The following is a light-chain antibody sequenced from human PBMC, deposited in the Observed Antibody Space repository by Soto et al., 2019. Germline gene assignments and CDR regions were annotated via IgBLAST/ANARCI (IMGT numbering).Light chain of an antibody. V-gene: IGKV3-20*01. Sequence: EIVLTQSPGTLSLSPGERATLSCRASQSLSTNYLAWYQRKPGQAPRLLIYGASSRATDIPRRFSGSGSGTDFTLTITRLEPEDFAVYYCQQYGDSPQTFGQGTKVEIK. CDR2: GAS. CDR3: QQYGDSPQT. CDR1: QSLSTNY. J-gene: IGKJ1*01.